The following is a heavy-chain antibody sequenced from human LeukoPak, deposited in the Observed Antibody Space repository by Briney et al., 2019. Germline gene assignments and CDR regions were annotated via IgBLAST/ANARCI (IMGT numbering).Heavy chain of an antibody. V-gene: IGHV4-34*01. CDR3: ARGRQDVTMIVVVMTAVSYYLDV. D-gene: IGHD3-22*01. CDR1: GGSFSGYY. CDR2: MNPSGST. J-gene: IGHJ4*02. Sequence: SETLSLTCAVYGGSFSGYYWTWIRQTPEKGLEWIGEMNPSGSTNHNPSLKSRVTISVDTSKNQFSLELSSVTAADTAVYYCARGRQDVTMIVVVMTAVSYYLDVWGQGTLVTVTS.